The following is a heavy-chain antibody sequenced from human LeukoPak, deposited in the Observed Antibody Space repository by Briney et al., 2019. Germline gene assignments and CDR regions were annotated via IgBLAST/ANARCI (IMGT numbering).Heavy chain of an antibody. CDR1: GFTFSTYA. J-gene: IGHJ4*02. CDR3: AKDQWAYGDYPYFDY. D-gene: IGHD4-17*01. CDR2: ISGSGANT. Sequence: PGGSLRLSCAASGFTFSTYAMSWARQAPGRGLEWVSAISGSGANTYYAASVRGRFTISRDNSKNRLYLQVNSLSAEDTAVYYCAKDQWAYGDYPYFDYWGQGTLVTVSS. V-gene: IGHV3-23*01.